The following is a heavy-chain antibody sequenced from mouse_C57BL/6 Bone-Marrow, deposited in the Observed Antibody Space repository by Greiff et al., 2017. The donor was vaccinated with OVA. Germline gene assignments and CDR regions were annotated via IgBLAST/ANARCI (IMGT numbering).Heavy chain of an antibody. J-gene: IGHJ1*03. CDR3: ARGGYSNYWYFDV. Sequence: EVKLMESGGGLVKPGGSLKLSCAASGFTFSSYAMSWVRQTPEKRLEWVATISDGGSYTYYPDNVKGRFTISRDNAKNNLYPQMSHLKSEDTAMYYCARGGYSNYWYFDVWGTGTTVTVSS. D-gene: IGHD2-5*01. CDR1: GFTFSSYA. CDR2: ISDGGSYT. V-gene: IGHV5-4*03.